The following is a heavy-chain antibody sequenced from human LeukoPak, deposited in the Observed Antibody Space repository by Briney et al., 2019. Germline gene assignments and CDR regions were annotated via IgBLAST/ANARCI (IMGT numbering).Heavy chain of an antibody. CDR3: TREGVYSPDGSGYHRDAFDI. CDR1: GGSFNSYV. D-gene: IGHD3-22*01. J-gene: IGHJ3*02. CDR2: IIPILNVA. V-gene: IGHV1-69*04. Sequence: SVKVSCKASGGSFNSYVITWVRQAPGQGLEWMGRIIPILNVANFAQKFQGRVSITADKSTNTAHMELSSLRSEDTAVYYCTREGVYSPDGSGYHRDAFDIWGQGTVVTVSS.